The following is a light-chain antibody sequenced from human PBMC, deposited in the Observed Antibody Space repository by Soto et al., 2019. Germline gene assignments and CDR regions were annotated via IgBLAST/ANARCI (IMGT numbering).Light chain of an antibody. CDR1: QTISSDY. J-gene: IGKJ1*01. CDR3: QQDEIFTPWT. CDR2: GAA. V-gene: IGKV3-20*01. Sequence: ERVWNQNTGTPSWSAGERVTLSCRASQTISSDYLAWYQQKPGQAPRLLIFGAATRAADIPDRFSGSGSGTEFTLTSSGLPPDDFATSSDQQDEIFTPWTFGQGTKVDIK.